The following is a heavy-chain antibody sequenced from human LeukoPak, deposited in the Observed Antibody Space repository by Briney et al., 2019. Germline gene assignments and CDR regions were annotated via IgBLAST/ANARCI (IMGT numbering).Heavy chain of an antibody. Sequence: PGGSLRLFCAASGFTFSSYAMHWVRQAPGKGLEWVAVISYDGSNKYYADSVKGRFTISRDNSKNTLYLQMNSLRAEDTAVYYCAAGGEYQPLDVWGKGTTVTVSS. CDR2: ISYDGSNK. V-gene: IGHV3-30-3*01. J-gene: IGHJ6*04. CDR3: AAGGEYQPLDV. CDR1: GFTFSSYA. D-gene: IGHD2-2*01.